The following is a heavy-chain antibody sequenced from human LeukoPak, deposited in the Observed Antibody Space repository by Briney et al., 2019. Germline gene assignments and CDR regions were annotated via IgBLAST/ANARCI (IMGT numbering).Heavy chain of an antibody. Sequence: SETLSLTCTVSGGSISSSSYYWGWIRQPPGKGLEWIGSIYYSGSTYYNPSLKSRVTISVDTSKNQFSLKLSSVTAADTAVYYCARVSYDSSGYYDFDYWGQGTLVTVSS. J-gene: IGHJ4*02. CDR2: IYYSGST. D-gene: IGHD3-22*01. CDR3: ARVSYDSSGYYDFDY. CDR1: GGSISSSSYY. V-gene: IGHV4-39*07.